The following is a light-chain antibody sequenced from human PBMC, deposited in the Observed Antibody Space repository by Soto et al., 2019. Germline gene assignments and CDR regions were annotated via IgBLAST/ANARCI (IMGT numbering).Light chain of an antibody. CDR2: DASN. J-gene: IGKJ4*01. CDR3: QQYHNDIP. V-gene: IGKV1-5*01. CDR1: QIISNS. Sequence: DIQVTQSPSTLSASLGDRVTITCRASQIISNSLAWYQQKPGRAPKLLIYDASNSMVGGLESRFSGSGSGTEFTLTISDLQPDDFATYYCQQYHNDIPFGGGTRVEVK.